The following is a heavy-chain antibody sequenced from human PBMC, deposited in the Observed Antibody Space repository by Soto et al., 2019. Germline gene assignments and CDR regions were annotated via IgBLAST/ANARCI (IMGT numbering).Heavy chain of an antibody. CDR3: ARVRGLLGEAVDN. Sequence: SETLSLTCTVSGGSISSGGYYWSWIRQHPGKGLEWIGYIYYSGSTYYNPSLKSRVTISVDTSKNQFSLKLSSVTAADTAVYYCARVRGLLGEAVDNWGQGTMVTVSS. D-gene: IGHD1-26*01. V-gene: IGHV4-31*03. CDR1: GGSISSGGYY. J-gene: IGHJ3*02. CDR2: IYYSGST.